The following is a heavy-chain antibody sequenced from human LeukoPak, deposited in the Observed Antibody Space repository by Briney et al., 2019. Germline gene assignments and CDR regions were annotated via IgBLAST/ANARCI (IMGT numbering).Heavy chain of an antibody. CDR2: ISGSGGST. CDR1: GFTFSGYA. Sequence: PGGSLRLSCAASGFTFSGYAMSWVRQAPGKGLKWVSTISGSGGSTYCADSVKGRFTISRDNSKNTLYLQMNSLRAEDTAVYYCAKDAYCGGDCYPAEYFQHWGQGTLVTVSS. J-gene: IGHJ1*01. CDR3: AKDAYCGGDCYPAEYFQH. V-gene: IGHV3-23*01. D-gene: IGHD2-21*02.